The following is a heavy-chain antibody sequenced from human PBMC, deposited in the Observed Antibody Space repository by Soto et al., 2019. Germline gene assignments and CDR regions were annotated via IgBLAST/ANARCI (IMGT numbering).Heavy chain of an antibody. Sequence: QITLKESGPTLVKPTQTLTLTCTFSGFSLSTSGVGVDWIRQPPGKALEWLAFLYWDDDKRYSPSLKSRLTITKDTSKNQLLLTMTNMDPVDTATYYCARTSVNWGSRGLVDYWGQGTLVTVAS. CDR3: ARTSVNWGSRGLVDY. J-gene: IGHJ4*02. V-gene: IGHV2-5*02. CDR1: GFSLSTSGVG. D-gene: IGHD7-27*01. CDR2: LYWDDDK.